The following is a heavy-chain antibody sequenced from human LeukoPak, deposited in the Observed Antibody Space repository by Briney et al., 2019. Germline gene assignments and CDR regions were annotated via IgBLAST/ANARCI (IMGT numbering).Heavy chain of an antibody. CDR1: GYTFTSCA. CDR2: INPNSGGT. V-gene: IGHV1-2*02. Sequence: ASVKVSCKASGYTFTSCAISWVRQAPGQGLEWMGWINPNSGGTNYAQKFQGRVTTTRDTSISTANMELSRLRSDDTAVYYCAREIGGGSYFRSDNWFDPWGQGTLVTVSS. CDR3: AREIGGGSYFRSDNWFDP. J-gene: IGHJ5*02. D-gene: IGHD1-26*01.